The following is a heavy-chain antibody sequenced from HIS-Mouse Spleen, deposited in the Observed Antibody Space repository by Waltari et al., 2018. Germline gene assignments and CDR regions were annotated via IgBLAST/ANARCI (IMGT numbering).Heavy chain of an antibody. CDR3: AREIPYSSSWYDWYFDL. Sequence: QLPLQESGPGLVKPSETLSLTCTVSGGSISSSSYYRGWNRQPPGKGLEWIGSIYYSGSTYYNPSLKSRVTISVDTSKNQFSLKLSSVTAADTAVYYCAREIPYSSSWYDWYFDLWGRGTLVTVSS. J-gene: IGHJ2*01. V-gene: IGHV4-39*07. CDR1: GGSISSSSYY. D-gene: IGHD6-13*01. CDR2: IYYSGST.